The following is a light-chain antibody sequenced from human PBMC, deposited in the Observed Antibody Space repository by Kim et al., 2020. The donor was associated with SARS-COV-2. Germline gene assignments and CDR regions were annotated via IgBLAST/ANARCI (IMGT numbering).Light chain of an antibody. CDR1: QSVGTS. CDR2: AAS. CDR3: QQRSDWPLT. V-gene: IGKV3-11*01. Sequence: EIVLTQSPATLSLSPGERATLSCRASQSVGTSLVWYQQKVGQAPRLLIYAASKRATDIPAKFSGSGSGTDFTLTISSLESEDFAVYYCQQRSDWPLTFGGGTKVEI. J-gene: IGKJ4*01.